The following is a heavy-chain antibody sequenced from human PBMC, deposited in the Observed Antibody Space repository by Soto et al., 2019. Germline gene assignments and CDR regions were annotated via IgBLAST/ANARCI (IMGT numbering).Heavy chain of an antibody. V-gene: IGHV3-23*01. CDR1: GFTLKAYG. D-gene: IGHD3-10*01. CDR2: MTADGTGT. Sequence: DVQMLESGGGLVQPGGSLRLSCAASGFTLKAYGMSWLRQPPGKGLEWVSSMTADGTGTAHADSVKDRFTTSRDDSRVTVYLEMNSRRVEDTAVYYCVRGGADLYQNGLDVGGQGTTVSVSS. J-gene: IGHJ6*02. CDR3: VRGGADLYQNGLDV.